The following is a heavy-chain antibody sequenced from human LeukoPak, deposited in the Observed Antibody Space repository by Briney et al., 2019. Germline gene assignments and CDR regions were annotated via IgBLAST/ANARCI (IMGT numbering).Heavy chain of an antibody. D-gene: IGHD1-26*01. J-gene: IGHJ4*02. Sequence: ASVKVSCKASGYTFSDYYIYWVRQAPGQGLEWMGWINPDSGDTNYAQNFQDRVTMTRDTSISTAYMELSSLTSDDTAFYYCTRERINSGSYSEALDFWGQGTLVTVSS. CDR1: GYTFSDYY. CDR3: TRERINSGSYSEALDF. V-gene: IGHV1-2*02. CDR2: INPDSGDT.